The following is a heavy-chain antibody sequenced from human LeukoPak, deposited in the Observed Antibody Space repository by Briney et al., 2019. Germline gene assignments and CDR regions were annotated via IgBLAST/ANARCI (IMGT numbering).Heavy chain of an antibody. Sequence: SETLSLTCAVSGDSISSSNWWSWVRQPPGKGLEWIGEIYHSGNINYNPSLKSRVTMSLDKSKNQFSLSLTSVTAADTAVYYCAREAAGQWFDPWGQGTLVTVSS. D-gene: IGHD6-25*01. CDR3: AREAAGQWFDP. J-gene: IGHJ5*02. V-gene: IGHV4-4*02. CDR1: GDSISSSNW. CDR2: IYHSGNI.